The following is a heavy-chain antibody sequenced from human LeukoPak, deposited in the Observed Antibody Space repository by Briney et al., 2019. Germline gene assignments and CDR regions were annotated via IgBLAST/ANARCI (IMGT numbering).Heavy chain of an antibody. Sequence: GGSLRLSCAASGFTFSSYAMSWVRQAPGKGLEWVSAISGSGGSTYHADSVKGRFTISRDTSKNTLYLQMSSLRAEDTAMYYCVKDLYKGDSASWYFFHYWGQGTLVTVSS. CDR1: GFTFSSYA. D-gene: IGHD6-13*01. J-gene: IGHJ4*02. CDR3: VKDLYKGDSASWYFFHY. CDR2: ISGSGGST. V-gene: IGHV3-23*01.